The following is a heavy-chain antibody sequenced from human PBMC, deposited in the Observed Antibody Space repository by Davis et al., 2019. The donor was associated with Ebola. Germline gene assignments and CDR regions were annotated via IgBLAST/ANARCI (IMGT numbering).Heavy chain of an antibody. CDR2: FNAGNGDS. CDR1: GGTFSSFP. CDR3: ARRQLGSYKYGFDV. J-gene: IGHJ6*02. D-gene: IGHD6-6*01. V-gene: IGHV1-3*01. Sequence: ASVKVSCKASGGTFSSFPISWVRQAPGQKLEWMGWFNAGNGDSGSSQNFQGRVTITTDTSASTGYMELSSLISDDTAVYYCARRQLGSYKYGFDVWGQGTTVTVSS.